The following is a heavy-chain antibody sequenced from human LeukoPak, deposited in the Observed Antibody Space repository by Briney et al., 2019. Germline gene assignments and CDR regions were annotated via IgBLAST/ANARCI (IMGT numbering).Heavy chain of an antibody. CDR3: ARGVTVATTPSGFDY. CDR2: IIPIFGTA. CDR1: GYTFTSYG. D-gene: IGHD5-12*01. V-gene: IGHV1-69*13. Sequence: SVKVSCKASGYTFTSYGISWVRQAPGQGLEWMGGIIPIFGTANYTQKFQGRVTITADESTSTAYMELSSLRSEDTAVYYCARGVTVATTPSGFDYWGQGTLVTVSS. J-gene: IGHJ4*02.